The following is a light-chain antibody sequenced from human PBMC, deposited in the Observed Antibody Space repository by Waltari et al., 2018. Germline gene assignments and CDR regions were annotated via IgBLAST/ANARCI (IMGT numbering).Light chain of an antibody. Sequence: QSVLTQPPSASVTPGQRVTISCSGSSSNIGSNTVNWYQQPPGTAPKLLIYSNNQRPSGVPDRFSGSKSGTSASLAISGLQSEDEADYYCAAWDDSLNAWVFGGGTKLTVL. J-gene: IGLJ3*02. CDR3: AAWDDSLNAWV. V-gene: IGLV1-44*01. CDR1: SSNIGSNT. CDR2: SNN.